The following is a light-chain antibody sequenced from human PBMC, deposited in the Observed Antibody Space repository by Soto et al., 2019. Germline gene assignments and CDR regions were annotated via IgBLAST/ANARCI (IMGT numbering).Light chain of an antibody. CDR2: KAI. V-gene: IGKV1-5*03. CDR3: QRYNDFQYV. J-gene: IGKJ2*01. CDR1: QSISNW. Sequence: DIQMTQSPSTLSASVGDRVTITCRASQSISNWLAWYQQKPGKAPKLLIYKAINLQSRVPSRFSGSGSGTEFSLTISGLQPDDFATYYCQRYNDFQYVFGQGTKL.